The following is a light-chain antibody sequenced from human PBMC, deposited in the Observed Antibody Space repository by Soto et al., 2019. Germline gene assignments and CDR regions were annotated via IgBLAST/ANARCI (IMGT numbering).Light chain of an antibody. CDR1: QSVSSY. CDR2: DAS. Sequence: EIVLTQSPATLSLSPGERATLSCRASQSVSSYLAWYQQKPGQAPRLLIYDASNRATGIPARFSGSGSGTDFTLTIISLEPEDFAVYYCQRRSNWPPITFAQGTRLEIK. CDR3: QRRSNWPPIT. J-gene: IGKJ5*01. V-gene: IGKV3-11*01.